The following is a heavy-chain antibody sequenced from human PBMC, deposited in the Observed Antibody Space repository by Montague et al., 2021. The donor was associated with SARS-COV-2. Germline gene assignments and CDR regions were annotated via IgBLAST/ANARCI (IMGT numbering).Heavy chain of an antibody. D-gene: IGHD1-20*01. Sequence: SETLSLTCTVSGGSISTYYWSWIRQPPGKGLEWIGYVYYTGSTNYNPSLRSRVTISGDTSKNQFSLKLGSVSPADTAVYYCARLLNHNYLYGFDVWGQGTTVTVSS. CDR3: ARLLNHNYLYGFDV. V-gene: IGHV4-59*01. CDR1: GGSISTYY. J-gene: IGHJ6*02. CDR2: VYYTGST.